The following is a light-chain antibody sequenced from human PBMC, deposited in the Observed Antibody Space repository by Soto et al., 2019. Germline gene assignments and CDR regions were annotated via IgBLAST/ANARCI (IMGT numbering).Light chain of an antibody. J-gene: IGLJ2*01. CDR1: SSNIGNNY. Sequence: QSVFTQPPSVSAAPGQKVTISCSGSSSNIGNNYVSWYQQLPGTAPKLLIYDNNKRPSGIPDRFSGSKSGTSATLGITGLQTGDEADYYCGTWDSSLNVGVFGGGTQLTVL. CDR3: GTWDSSLNVGV. CDR2: DNN. V-gene: IGLV1-51*01.